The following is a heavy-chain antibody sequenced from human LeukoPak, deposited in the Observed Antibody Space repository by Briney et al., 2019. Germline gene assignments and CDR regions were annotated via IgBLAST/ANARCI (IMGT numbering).Heavy chain of an antibody. CDR1: GFTFSSYA. CDR3: ARGMTTALSDY. Sequence: PGGSLRLSCAASGFTFSSYAMHWVRQAPGKGLEWVAVISYDGSNKYYADSVKGRFTISRDNSKNTLYLQTNSLRAEDTAVYYCARGMTTALSDYWGQGTLVTVSS. D-gene: IGHD4-17*01. CDR2: ISYDGSNK. J-gene: IGHJ4*02. V-gene: IGHV3-30-3*01.